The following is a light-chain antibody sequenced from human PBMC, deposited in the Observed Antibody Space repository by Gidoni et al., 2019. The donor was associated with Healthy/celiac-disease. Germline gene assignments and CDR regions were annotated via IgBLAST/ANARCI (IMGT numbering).Light chain of an antibody. Sequence: DIVMTQSPDSLAVSLGERATINCKSSQSVLYSSNNKNYLAWYQQKPGQPPKLLIYWASTRESRVPDRFSGSGSGTDFTLTISSLQAEDVAVYYCQQYYSTPPFTCGPGTKVDIK. CDR3: QQYYSTPPFT. J-gene: IGKJ3*01. CDR2: WAS. V-gene: IGKV4-1*01. CDR1: QSVLYSSNNKNY.